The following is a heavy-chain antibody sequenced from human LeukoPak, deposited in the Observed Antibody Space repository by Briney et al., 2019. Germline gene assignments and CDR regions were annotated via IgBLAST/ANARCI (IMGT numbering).Heavy chain of an antibody. D-gene: IGHD3-22*01. CDR3: AKDRYYYDSSGYYYRDYYGMDV. V-gene: IGHV3-23*01. Sequence: GGSLRLSCAASGFTFGSYAMSWVRQTPGKSLEWVSIITNGGVTTYYADSVRGRFTISRDNSKNTLYLQMNSLRAEDTAVYYCAKDRYYYDSSGYYYRDYYGMDVWGQGTTVTVSS. J-gene: IGHJ6*02. CDR2: ITNGGVTT. CDR1: GFTFGSYA.